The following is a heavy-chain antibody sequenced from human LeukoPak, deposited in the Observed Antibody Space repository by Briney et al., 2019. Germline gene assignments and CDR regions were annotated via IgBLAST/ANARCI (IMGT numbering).Heavy chain of an antibody. D-gene: IGHD6-19*01. CDR2: MYHSGST. CDR1: GGSFSGYY. V-gene: IGHV4-34*01. J-gene: IGHJ4*02. CDR3: ARDNGHSSGWYYFDS. Sequence: SETLSLTCAVYGGSFSGYYWSWIRQPPGKGLEGIGSMYHSGSTYYNPSLKSRVTISVDTPKNQFSLKLSSVTAADTAVYYCARDNGHSSGWYYFDSWGQGTLVTVSS.